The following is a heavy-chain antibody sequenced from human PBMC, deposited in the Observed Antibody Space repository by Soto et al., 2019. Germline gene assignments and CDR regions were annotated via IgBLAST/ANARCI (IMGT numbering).Heavy chain of an antibody. CDR2: INTYNGKT. CDR1: GYTFTNYG. V-gene: IGHV1-18*01. J-gene: IGHJ4*02. Sequence: QVQLVQSGAEVKKPGASVKVSCKASGYTFTNYGLTWVRQAPGQGLEWMGWINTYNGKTNSAQRLQGRVTMTTDTSTNPAYMELRSLTSDDPAVYYCASAQTPTESDYWGQGTLVTVSS. CDR3: ASAQTPTESDY. D-gene: IGHD4-4*01.